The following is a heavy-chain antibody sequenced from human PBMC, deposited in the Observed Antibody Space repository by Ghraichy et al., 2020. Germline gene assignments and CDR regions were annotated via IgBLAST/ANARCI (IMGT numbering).Heavy chain of an antibody. CDR2: IYSGGAT. CDR1: GFSVSSNY. CDR3: ARADKVMPGWLDA. Sequence: GGSLRLSCAASGFSVSSNYLTWVRQAPGKGLEWVSVIYSGGATYYADFVKGRFTISRDGSKNTLFLQMNSLRVEDTAIYYCARADKVMPGWLDAWGQGTLVAVSS. D-gene: IGHD2-2*01. V-gene: IGHV3-53*01. J-gene: IGHJ5*02.